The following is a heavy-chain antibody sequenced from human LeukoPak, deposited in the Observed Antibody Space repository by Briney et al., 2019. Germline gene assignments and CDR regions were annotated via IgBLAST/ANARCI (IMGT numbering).Heavy chain of an antibody. J-gene: IGHJ5*02. CDR3: AREGLVAGTNWFDP. V-gene: IGHV1-18*01. D-gene: IGHD6-19*01. Sequence: KLQGRVTMTTDTSTSTAYMELRSLRSDDTAVYYCAREGLVAGTNWFDPWGQGTLVTVSS.